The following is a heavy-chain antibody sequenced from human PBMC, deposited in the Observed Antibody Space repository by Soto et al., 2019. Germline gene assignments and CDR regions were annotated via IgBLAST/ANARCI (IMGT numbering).Heavy chain of an antibody. V-gene: IGHV1-69*13. J-gene: IGHJ6*02. CDR2: IIPIFGTA. D-gene: IGHD3-10*01. CDR3: ARGYYYGSGSPRRYYYYGMDV. CDR1: GGTFSSYA. Sequence: ASVKVSCKASGGTFSSYAISWVRQAPGQGLEWMGGIIPIFGTANYAQKFQGRVTITADESTSTAYMELSSLRSEDTAVYYCARGYYYGSGSPRRYYYYGMDVWGQGTTVTVSS.